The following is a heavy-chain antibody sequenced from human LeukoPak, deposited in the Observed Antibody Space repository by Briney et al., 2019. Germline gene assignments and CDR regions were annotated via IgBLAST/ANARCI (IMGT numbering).Heavy chain of an antibody. CDR3: ATYYYDGTGYYYRGFHI. J-gene: IGHJ3*02. CDR1: GGSISSSSYY. D-gene: IGHD3-22*01. V-gene: IGHV4-39*07. Sequence: SETLSLTCTVSGGSISSSSYYWGWIRQPPGKGLEWIGSIYYSGSTYYNPSLKSRVTISVDTSKNQFSLKLSSVTAADTAVYYCATYYYDGTGYYYRGFHIWGQGTMVSVSS. CDR2: IYYSGST.